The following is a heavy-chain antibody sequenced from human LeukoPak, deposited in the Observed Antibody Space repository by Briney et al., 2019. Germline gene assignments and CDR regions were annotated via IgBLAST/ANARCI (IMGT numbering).Heavy chain of an antibody. CDR1: GGSISSSSYY. CDR3: AHRASRYDSVSFDY. D-gene: IGHD3-22*01. V-gene: IGHV2-5*02. CDR2: IYWDDDK. Sequence: TLSLTCTVSGGSISSSSYYWGWIRQPPGKGLEWLALIYWDDDKRYSPSLKSRLTITKDTSKNQVVLTMTNMDPVDTATYYRAHRASRYDSVSFDYWGQGTLVTVSS. J-gene: IGHJ4*02.